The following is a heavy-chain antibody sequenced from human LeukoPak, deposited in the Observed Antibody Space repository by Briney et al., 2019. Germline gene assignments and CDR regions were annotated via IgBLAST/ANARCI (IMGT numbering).Heavy chain of an antibody. D-gene: IGHD5-24*01. CDR2: IYYSGGT. Sequence: SETLSLTCTVSGGSISSGGYYWSWIRQHPGKGLEWIGYIYYSGGTYYNPSLKSRVTISVDTSKNQFSLKLSSVTAADTAVYYCARGRDGYTNFDYWGQGTLVTVSS. CDR3: ARGRDGYTNFDY. V-gene: IGHV4-31*03. CDR1: GGSISSGGYY. J-gene: IGHJ4*02.